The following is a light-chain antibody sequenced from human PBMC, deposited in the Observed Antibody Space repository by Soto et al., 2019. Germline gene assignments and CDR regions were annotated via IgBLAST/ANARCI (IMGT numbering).Light chain of an antibody. V-gene: IGKV1-5*03. CDR1: QRFSSW. Sequence: DIQMTQSPSTLSASVGDRVTITCRASQRFSSWLAWYQQKPGKAPKLLIYKASSLESGVPSRFSGSGTGTEFNHSISSLQPDDFAPYYCKQYNSMYTLGQGTKLEIK. J-gene: IGKJ2*01. CDR2: KAS. CDR3: KQYNSMYT.